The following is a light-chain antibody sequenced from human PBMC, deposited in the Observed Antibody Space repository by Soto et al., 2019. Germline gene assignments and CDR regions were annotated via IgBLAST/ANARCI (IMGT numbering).Light chain of an antibody. J-gene: IGKJ4*01. Sequence: IVMTQSPDSLAVSLGERASISSKSSQSLLDSDGKTYLYWYLQKPGQPPQLLLYEVSNRFSGVPDRFSGSGSGTDFTLKISRVEAEDVGVYYCMQPIQLPLTFGGGTKVDI. CDR3: MQPIQLPLT. CDR1: QSLLDSDGKTY. CDR2: EVS. V-gene: IGKV2D-29*01.